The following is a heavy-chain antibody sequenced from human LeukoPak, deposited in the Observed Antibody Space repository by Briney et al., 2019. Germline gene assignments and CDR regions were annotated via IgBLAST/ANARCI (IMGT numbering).Heavy chain of an antibody. CDR3: ARARLTLTMVRGVIITSSRSWFDP. J-gene: IGHJ5*02. V-gene: IGHV1-3*01. Sequence: ASVKVSCKASGYTFTSYAMHWVRQAPGQRLERMGWINAGTGNTKYSQKFQDRVTITRDTSASTAYMELSSLRSEDTAVYYCARARLTLTMVRGVIITSSRSWFDPWGQGTLVTVSS. CDR2: INAGTGNT. CDR1: GYTFTSYA. D-gene: IGHD3-10*01.